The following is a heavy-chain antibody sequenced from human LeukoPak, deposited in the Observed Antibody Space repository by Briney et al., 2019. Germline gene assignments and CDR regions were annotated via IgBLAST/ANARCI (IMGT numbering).Heavy chain of an antibody. J-gene: IGHJ3*02. CDR1: GFTFSSYG. D-gene: IGHD3-10*01. Sequence: GGSLRLSCAASGFTFSSYGMTWVLQAPGRGLEWVSAISGSGGSTYYADSVKGRSTISRDDSKNTLYLQMNSLRAEDTAVYYCAKYGLAGSGRYHDASDIWGQGTMVAVSS. V-gene: IGHV3-23*01. CDR2: ISGSGGST. CDR3: AKYGLAGSGRYHDASDI.